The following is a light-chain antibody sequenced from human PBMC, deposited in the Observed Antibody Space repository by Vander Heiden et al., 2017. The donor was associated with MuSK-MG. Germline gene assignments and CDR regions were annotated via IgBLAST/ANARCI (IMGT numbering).Light chain of an antibody. Sequence: SYVLTQPPSVSVAPGQTASITCEGNNIGSKNVHWYQQKPGQAPVLCVYGYSDRPSGIPDCVSGSNYATTVTLTINRVEAGDESYYYSQEWNNHYVVFGGGTMLTVL. J-gene: IGLJ2*01. CDR3: QEWNNHYVV. V-gene: IGLV3-21*02. CDR1: NIGSKN. CDR2: GYS.